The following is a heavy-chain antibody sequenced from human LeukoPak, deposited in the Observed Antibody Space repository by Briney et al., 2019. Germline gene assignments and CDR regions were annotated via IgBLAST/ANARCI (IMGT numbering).Heavy chain of an antibody. CDR3: ARDYTLTLGTTTYSQH. Sequence: SETLSLTCTVSGYSISSGYYWGWIRQPPGKGLEWFGNIYRSGSSYYNPSVKRRVTISVDTSKNQFSLKPSSVTAADTAVYYCARDYTLTLGTTTYSQHWGQGTLVTASS. J-gene: IGHJ1*01. CDR2: IYRSGSS. V-gene: IGHV4-38-2*02. CDR1: GYSISSGYY. D-gene: IGHD1-7*01.